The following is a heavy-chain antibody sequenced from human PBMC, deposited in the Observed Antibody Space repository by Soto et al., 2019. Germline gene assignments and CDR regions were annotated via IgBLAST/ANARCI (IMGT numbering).Heavy chain of an antibody. V-gene: IGHV1-8*01. J-gene: IGHJ6*03. CDR1: GYTFTSYD. D-gene: IGHD6-13*01. CDR2: MNPNSGNT. Sequence: QVQLVQSGAEVKKPGASVKVSCKASGYTFTSYDINWVRQATGQGLEWMGWMNPNSGNTGYAQKFQGRVTMTRNTSISTAYMELSSLRSEDTTVYYCTRGQWQQRVNIIDYYYYMDVWGKGTTVTVSS. CDR3: TRGQWQQRVNIIDYYYYMDV.